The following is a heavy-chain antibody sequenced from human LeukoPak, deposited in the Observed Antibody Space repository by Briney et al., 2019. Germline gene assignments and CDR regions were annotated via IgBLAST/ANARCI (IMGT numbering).Heavy chain of an antibody. CDR3: AREMGHVEMATNNRRAFDI. D-gene: IGHD5-24*01. Sequence: SETPSLTCTVSGGSISSYFWSWIRQPPGKGLEWIGYIYYSVSTNYNPSLKSRVTISVDTSKNQFSLKLSSVTAADTAVYYCAREMGHVEMATNNRRAFDIWGQGTMVTVSS. V-gene: IGHV4-59*01. J-gene: IGHJ3*02. CDR1: GGSISSYF. CDR2: IYYSVST.